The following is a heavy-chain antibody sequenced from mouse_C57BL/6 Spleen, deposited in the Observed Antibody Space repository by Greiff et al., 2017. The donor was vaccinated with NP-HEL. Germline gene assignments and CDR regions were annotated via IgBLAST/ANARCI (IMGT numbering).Heavy chain of an antibody. J-gene: IGHJ1*03. V-gene: IGHV8-8*01. CDR2: IWWDDDK. Sequence: QVTLKVSGPGILQPSQTLSLTCSFSGFSLSTFGMGVGWIRQPSGKGLEWLAHIWWDDDKYYNPALKSRLTISKDTSKNQVFLKIANVDTADTATYYCARSHYYGSSPHWYFDVWGTGTTVTVSS. CDR1: GFSLSTFGMG. D-gene: IGHD1-1*01. CDR3: ARSHYYGSSPHWYFDV.